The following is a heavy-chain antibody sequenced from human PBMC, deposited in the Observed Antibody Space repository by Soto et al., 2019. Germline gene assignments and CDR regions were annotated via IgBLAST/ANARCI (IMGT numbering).Heavy chain of an antibody. Sequence: SETLSLTCTVSGGSISSGGYHWGWIRQPPGKGLEWIGSIHYSGNTYYNPSLKSRVSMSVDTSKNQFSLKLSSVTAADTAVYYCARLGNYYDSSYWYFDLWGRGTLVT. CDR2: IHYSGNT. CDR3: ARLGNYYDSSYWYFDL. J-gene: IGHJ2*01. V-gene: IGHV4-39*01. CDR1: GGSISSGGYH. D-gene: IGHD3-22*01.